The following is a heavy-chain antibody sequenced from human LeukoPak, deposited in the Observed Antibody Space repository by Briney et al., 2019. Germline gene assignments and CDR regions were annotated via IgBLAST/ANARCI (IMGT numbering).Heavy chain of an antibody. J-gene: IGHJ4*02. CDR1: GFTFSSYW. Sequence: GGSLRLSCAASGFTFSSYWMHWVRQAPGKGLEWVSTFKTNYNQVYYAESVRGRFTISTDNSKNTAYLQMNSLRVEDTALYYCARSVPDYTRFDFWGQGALVTVSS. V-gene: IGHV3-23*05. CDR2: FKTNYNQV. D-gene: IGHD4-11*01. CDR3: ARSVPDYTRFDF.